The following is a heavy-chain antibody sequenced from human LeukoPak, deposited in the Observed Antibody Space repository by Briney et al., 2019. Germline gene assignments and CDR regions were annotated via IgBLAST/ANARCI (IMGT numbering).Heavy chain of an antibody. CDR1: GFTFSSYA. CDR2: ISGSGGST. CDR3: AKVEGILVDTAMALFDY. J-gene: IGHJ4*02. Sequence: GGSLRLSCAASGFTFSSYAMSWVRQAPGKGLEWVSAISGSGGSTYYADSVKGRFTISRDNSKNTLYLQMNSLRAEETAVYYCAKVEGILVDTAMALFDYWGQGTLVTVSS. D-gene: IGHD5-18*01. V-gene: IGHV3-23*01.